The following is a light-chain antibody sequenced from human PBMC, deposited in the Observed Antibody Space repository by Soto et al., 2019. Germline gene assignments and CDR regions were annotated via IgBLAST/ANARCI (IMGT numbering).Light chain of an antibody. CDR2: DAS. Sequence: DLKMTKSPFTLSASVGDRVTISCRASQSISSWLAWYQQKPGKAPKLLIYDASSLEIGVPLRFSGSRSGTEFTLTISSLQPDDFATYYCQQYDSYWTFGQGTKVDIK. CDR3: QQYDSYWT. V-gene: IGKV1-5*01. CDR1: QSISSW. J-gene: IGKJ1*01.